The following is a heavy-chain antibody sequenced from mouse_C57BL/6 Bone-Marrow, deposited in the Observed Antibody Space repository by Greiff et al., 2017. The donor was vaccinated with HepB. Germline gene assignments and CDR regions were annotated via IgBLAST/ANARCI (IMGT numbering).Heavy chain of an antibody. V-gene: IGHV1-50*01. J-gene: IGHJ3*01. CDR1: GYTFTSYW. CDR3: QLGRFAY. CDR2: IDPSDSYT. Sequence: VQLQQPGAELVKPGASVKLSCKASGYTFTSYWMQWVKQRPGQGLEWIGEIDPSDSYTNYNQKFKGKATLTVDTSSSTAYMQLSSLTSEDSAVYYCQLGRFAYWGQGTLVTVSA. D-gene: IGHD4-1*02.